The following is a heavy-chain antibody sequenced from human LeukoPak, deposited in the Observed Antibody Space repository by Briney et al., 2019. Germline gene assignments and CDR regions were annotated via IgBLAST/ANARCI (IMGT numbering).Heavy chain of an antibody. CDR1: GGSISSYY. CDR2: IYTSGST. V-gene: IGHV4-4*07. D-gene: IGHD3-22*01. CDR3: ARVNYYDSSGYYYGGDGEGGKFDY. Sequence: SETLSLTCTVSGGSISSYYWSWIRQPAGEGLEWIGRIYTSGSTNYNPSLKSRVTMSVDTSKNQFSLKLSSVTAADTAVYYCARVNYYDSSGYYYGGDGEGGKFDYWGQGTLVTVSS. J-gene: IGHJ4*02.